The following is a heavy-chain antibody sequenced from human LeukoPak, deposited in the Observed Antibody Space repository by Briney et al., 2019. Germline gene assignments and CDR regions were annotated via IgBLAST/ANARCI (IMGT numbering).Heavy chain of an antibody. CDR3: ARLYCGRDCYSSDY. CDR2: VEGDGTST. D-gene: IGHD2-21*02. CDR1: GFTFSRYW. Sequence: PGGSLRLSCAASGFTFSRYWMHWVRQAPGKGPVWVSRVEGDGTSTAYADSVKGRFTISRDNAKSSLYLQMNSLRADDTAVYYCARLYCGRDCYSSDYWGQGTLVTVSS. J-gene: IGHJ4*02. V-gene: IGHV3-74*01.